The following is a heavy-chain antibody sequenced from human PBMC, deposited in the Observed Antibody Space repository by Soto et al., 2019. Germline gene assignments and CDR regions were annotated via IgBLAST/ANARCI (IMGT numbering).Heavy chain of an antibody. J-gene: IGHJ4*02. D-gene: IGHD2-15*01. CDR3: ARRGVVTAFDY. CDR2: IYYSGST. CDR1: GGSISSSSYY. V-gene: IGHV4-39*01. Sequence: QLQLQESGPGLVKPSETLSLTCTVSGGSISSSSYYWGWIRQPPGKGLEWIGSIYYSGSTYYNPSLKSRVTISVDTSKNQFSLKLSSVTAADTAVYYCARRGVVTAFDYWGQGTLVTVSS.